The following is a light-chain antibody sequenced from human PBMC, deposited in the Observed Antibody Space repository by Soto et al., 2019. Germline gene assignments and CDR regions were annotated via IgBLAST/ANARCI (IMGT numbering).Light chain of an antibody. CDR2: KAS. V-gene: IGKV1-5*03. CDR3: QPYSRT. CDR1: QSISSW. Sequence: DIQMTQSPSTLSASVGDRVTITCRASQSISSWLAWYQQKPGKAPKLLIYKASSLESGVPSRFSGSGSGTEFTLTISSLQPDDFATYYCQPYSRTFGQGTKVEIK. J-gene: IGKJ1*01.